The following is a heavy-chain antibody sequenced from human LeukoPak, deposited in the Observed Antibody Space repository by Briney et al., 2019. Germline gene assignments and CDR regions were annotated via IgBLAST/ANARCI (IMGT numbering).Heavy chain of an antibody. D-gene: IGHD3-3*01. CDR2: IYYSGST. J-gene: IGHJ4*02. CDR3: AREAYDFWSGYVYADY. CDR1: GGSISSYY. Sequence: SETLSLTCTVSGGSISSYYWSWIRQPPGKGLEWIGYIYYSGSTNYNPSLKSRVTTSVDTSKNQFSLKLSSVTAADTAVYYCAREAYDFWSGYVYADYWGQGTLVTVSS. V-gene: IGHV4-59*12.